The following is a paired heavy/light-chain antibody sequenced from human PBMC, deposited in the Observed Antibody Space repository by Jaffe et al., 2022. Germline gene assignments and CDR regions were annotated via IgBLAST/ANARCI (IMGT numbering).Heavy chain of an antibody. Sequence: QVQLVQSGAEVKKPGSSVKVSCKASGGTFSSYAISWVRQAPGQGLEWMGGIIPIFGTANYAQKFQGRVTITADESTSTAYMELSSLRSEDTAVYYCARVGIAARPRHGYYYYYMDVWGKGTTVTVSS. V-gene: IGHV1-69*01. CDR3: ARVGIAARPRHGYYYYYMDV. CDR2: IIPIFGTA. J-gene: IGHJ6*03. CDR1: GGTFSSYA. D-gene: IGHD6-6*01.
Light chain of an antibody. CDR1: QSVLYSSNNKNY. CDR3: QQYYSTPPT. V-gene: IGKV4-1*01. CDR2: WAS. Sequence: DIVMTQSPDSLAVSLGERATINCKSSQSVLYSSNNKNYLAWYQQKPGQPPKLLIYWASTRESGVPDRFSGSGSGTDFTLTISSLQAEDVAVYYCQQYYSTPPTFGQGTRLEIK. J-gene: IGKJ5*01.